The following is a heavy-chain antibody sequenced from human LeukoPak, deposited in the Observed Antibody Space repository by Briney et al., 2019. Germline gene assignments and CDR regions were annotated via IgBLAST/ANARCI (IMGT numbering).Heavy chain of an antibody. J-gene: IGHJ5*02. CDR1: GGSISSSSYY. CDR2: IYHSGST. D-gene: IGHD3-10*01. CDR3: ARIFASGPTYYYGSGNWFDP. V-gene: IGHV4-39*07. Sequence: SETLSLTCTVSGGSISSSSYYWGWIRQPPGKGLEWIGYIYHSGSTYYNPSLKSRVTISVDRSKNQFSLRLSSVTAADTAVYYCARIFASGPTYYYGSGNWFDPWGQGTLVTVSS.